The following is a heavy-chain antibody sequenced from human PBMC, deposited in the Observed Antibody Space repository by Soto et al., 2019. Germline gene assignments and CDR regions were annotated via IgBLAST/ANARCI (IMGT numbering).Heavy chain of an antibody. J-gene: IGHJ4*02. CDR1: GYSFATYW. V-gene: IGHV5-51*01. CDR3: AKRGNADHSFDY. Sequence: GESLKISCEASGYSFATYWIGWVRQMPGKGLEWMGIIYPGDSDTRYNPSFQGQVTISADKSLSTAYLQWSSLKASDTAVYYCAKRGNADHSFDYWGQGTLVTVSS. CDR2: IYPGDSDT.